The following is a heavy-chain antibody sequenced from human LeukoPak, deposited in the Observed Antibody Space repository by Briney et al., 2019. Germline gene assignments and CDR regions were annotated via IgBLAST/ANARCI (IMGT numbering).Heavy chain of an antibody. V-gene: IGHV4-34*01. J-gene: IGHJ4*02. Sequence: PSETLSLTCTVSGGSISSYYWSWIRQPPGKGLEWIGEINHSGSTNYNPSLKSRVTISVDTSKNQFSLKLSSVTAADTAVYYCARGIAVDYWGQGTLVTVSS. CDR2: INHSGST. CDR1: GGSISSYY. CDR3: ARGIAVDY. D-gene: IGHD6-19*01.